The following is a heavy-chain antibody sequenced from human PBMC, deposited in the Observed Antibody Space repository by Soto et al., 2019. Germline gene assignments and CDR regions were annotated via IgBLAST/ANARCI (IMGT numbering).Heavy chain of an antibody. CDR1: GIVFSDY. Sequence: QVQLVESGGGLVQPGGSLRLSCAASGIVFSDYMSWVRQAPGKGLEWLSYISGSGRTIYSADSVKGRFTISRDNATNSLYLQMNNVRTEDTAVYYCARLPFPWGWFDPCGQGTLVTVSS. D-gene: IGHD3-16*01. J-gene: IGHJ5*02. CDR3: ARLPFPWGWFDP. CDR2: ISGSGRTI. V-gene: IGHV3-11*01.